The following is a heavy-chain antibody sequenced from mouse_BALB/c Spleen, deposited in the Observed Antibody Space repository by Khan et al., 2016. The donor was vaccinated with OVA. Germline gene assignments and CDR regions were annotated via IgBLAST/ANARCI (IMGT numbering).Heavy chain of an antibody. D-gene: IGHD4-1*01. CDR1: GYTFTDYY. V-gene: IGHV1-84*02. CDR3: ARATGTYAMDY. J-gene: IGHJ4*01. Sequence: QVQLQQSGPELVKPGASVKISCKASGYTFTDYYINWVKQKPGQGLEWIGWIYPGSGNTKYNEKFKGKATLTVDTSSSTAYMQFSSLTSEDTVVYFCARATGTYAMDYWGQGTSVTVSS. CDR2: IYPGSGNT.